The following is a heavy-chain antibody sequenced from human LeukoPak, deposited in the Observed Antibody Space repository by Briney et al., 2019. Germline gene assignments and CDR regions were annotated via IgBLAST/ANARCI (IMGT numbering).Heavy chain of an antibody. CDR1: GFTFSSYS. CDR2: IDSGGTT. V-gene: IGHV3-53*04. CDR3: ARTSYYYDMDV. J-gene: IGHJ6*02. Sequence: GGSLRLSCAASGFTFSSYSMNWVRQAPGKGLEWVSLIDSGGTTYYADSLKGRFTISRHTSNNTLFLQMNSLRPEDTAVYYCARTSYYYDMDVWGQGTTVTVSS.